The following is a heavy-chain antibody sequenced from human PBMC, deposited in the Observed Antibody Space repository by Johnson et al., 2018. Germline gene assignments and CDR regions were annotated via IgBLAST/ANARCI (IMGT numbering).Heavy chain of an antibody. D-gene: IGHD5-18*01. CDR3: AKDKGSGYSHGYDAFDI. CDR2: ISWNSGSR. CDR1: GFTFGDYA. V-gene: IGHV3-9*01. J-gene: IGHJ3*02. Sequence: VQLVEAGGGLIQPSRSLRLSCAASGFTFGDYAIHWVRQAPGMGLEWVSGISWNSGSRGYADSVKGRFNLSRDNAKNSLFLHMNSLTTEETAVYYCAKDKGSGYSHGYDAFDIWGQGTMVTVSS.